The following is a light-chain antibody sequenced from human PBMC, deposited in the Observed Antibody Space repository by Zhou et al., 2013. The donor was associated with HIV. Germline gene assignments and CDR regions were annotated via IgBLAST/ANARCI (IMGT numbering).Light chain of an antibody. CDR3: QQYGSSPPT. CDR2: GAS. V-gene: IGKV3-20*01. CDR1: QSVSSY. Sequence: EIVLTQSPGTLSLSPGEGATLSCRASQSVSSYLAWYQQKPGQAPRLLIYGASNRATGIPDRFSGSGSGTDFTLTISRLEPEDFAVYYCQQYGSSPPTFGQGTKVEIK. J-gene: IGKJ1*01.